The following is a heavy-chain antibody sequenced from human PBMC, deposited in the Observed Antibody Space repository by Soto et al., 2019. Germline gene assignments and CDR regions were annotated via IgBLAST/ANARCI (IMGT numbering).Heavy chain of an antibody. D-gene: IGHD4-17*01. CDR2: ISNNGGTT. V-gene: IGHV3-64*01. J-gene: IGHJ6*02. Sequence: GGSLRLSCAASGFTFSSDWLHWVRQAPGKGLEYVSTISNNGGTTYYAKSVKGRFTISRDNSKNTLYLQLGSLRAEDMAVYSCASCLATVNSCYYYGMDVWGQGTTVTVSS. CDR3: ASCLATVNSCYYYGMDV. CDR1: GFTFSSDW.